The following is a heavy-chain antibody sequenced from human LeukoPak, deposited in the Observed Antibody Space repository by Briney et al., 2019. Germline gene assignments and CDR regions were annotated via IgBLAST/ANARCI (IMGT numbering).Heavy chain of an antibody. Sequence: ASVKVSCKASGYTFTGYYMHWVRQAPGQGLEWMGWINPNSGGTNYALKFQGRVTMTRDTSISTAYMELSRLRSDDTAVYYCARALVVVAATDYWGQGTLVTVSS. D-gene: IGHD2-15*01. CDR2: INPNSGGT. V-gene: IGHV1-2*02. CDR1: GYTFTGYY. J-gene: IGHJ4*02. CDR3: ARALVVVAATDY.